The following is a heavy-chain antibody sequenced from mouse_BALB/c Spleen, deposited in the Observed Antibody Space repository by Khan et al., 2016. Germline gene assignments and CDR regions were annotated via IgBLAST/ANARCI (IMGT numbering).Heavy chain of an antibody. Sequence: QIQLVQSGPELKKPGKTVKISCKASGYTFTNYGMNWVKQAPGKGLKWMGWINTYSGESTYADDFKGRFAFSLETSANTAYLQLNNLKNEDTATYCCARDRYYDGSSRYFDVWGAGTTVTVSS. V-gene: IGHV9-3-1*01. J-gene: IGHJ1*01. CDR1: GYTFTNYG. D-gene: IGHD1-1*01. CDR2: INTYSGES. CDR3: ARDRYYDGSSRYFDV.